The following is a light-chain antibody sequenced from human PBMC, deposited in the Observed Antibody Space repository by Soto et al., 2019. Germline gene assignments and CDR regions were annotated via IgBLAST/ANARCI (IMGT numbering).Light chain of an antibody. J-gene: IGLJ3*02. Sequence: QAVVTQEPSLTVSPGGTVTLTCGSSTGEVTSGRSPYWFQKKPGQAPRTLIYETTKKHSWTPARFSGSLLGGQAALTLSGAQPEDEADYFCLLSFPGARRMFSGGTKLTVL. CDR2: ETT. V-gene: IGLV7-46*01. CDR3: LLSFPGARRM. CDR1: TGEVTSGRS.